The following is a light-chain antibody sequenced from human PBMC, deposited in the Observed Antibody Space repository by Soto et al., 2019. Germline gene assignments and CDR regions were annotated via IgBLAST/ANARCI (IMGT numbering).Light chain of an antibody. CDR3: QQYGSSPPIT. J-gene: IGKJ5*01. Sequence: EIVLTQSPGTLSLSPGERATLSCRASHCFIISYLAWYQQKPGQSPRFLIYGASSRATGIPDRFSGSGSGTDFTLTISRLEPEDFAVYYCQQYGSSPPITFGQGTRLEIK. CDR2: GAS. CDR1: HCFIISY. V-gene: IGKV3-20*01.